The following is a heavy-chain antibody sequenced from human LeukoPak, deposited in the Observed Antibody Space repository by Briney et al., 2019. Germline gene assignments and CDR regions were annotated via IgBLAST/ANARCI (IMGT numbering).Heavy chain of an antibody. Sequence: ASVKVSCKASGYTFTNHGISWVRQAPGQGLEWMGWISAYNGNTNYAQKLQGRVTMTTDTSTSTAYMELRSLRSDDTAVYYCARDPHYDVWSGYWSTSGYYFDYWGQGTLVTVSS. V-gene: IGHV1-18*01. D-gene: IGHD3-3*01. J-gene: IGHJ4*02. CDR3: ARDPHYDVWSGYWSTSGYYFDY. CDR2: ISAYNGNT. CDR1: GYTFTNHG.